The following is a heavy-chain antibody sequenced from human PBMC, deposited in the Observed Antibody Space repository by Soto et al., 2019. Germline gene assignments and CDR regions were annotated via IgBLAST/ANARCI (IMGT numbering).Heavy chain of an antibody. CDR2: ITGSGDYT. D-gene: IGHD4-17*01. CDR1: GFTFSSYA. CDR3: GKDPNGDYFGAFDF. Sequence: EVQMLESGGGLVQPGGSLRLSCAASGFTFSSYALTWVRQAPGKGLEWVSSITGSGDYTRYTDSVKGRFTITTDNAKNTLFMQMKSLRADDTAIYACGKDPNGDYFGAFDFWGQGTMVTVSS. J-gene: IGHJ3*01. V-gene: IGHV3-23*01.